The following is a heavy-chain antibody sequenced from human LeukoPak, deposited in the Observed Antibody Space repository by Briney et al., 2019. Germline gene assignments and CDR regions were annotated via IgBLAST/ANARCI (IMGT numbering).Heavy chain of an antibody. CDR2: ISAYNGNT. D-gene: IGHD6-19*01. CDR3: ARLDYSSGWYWFDP. Sequence: ASVKVSCKASGYTLTSYGISWVRQAPGQGLEWMGWISAYNGNTNYAQKLQGRVTMTTDTSTSTAYMELRSLRSDDTAVYYCARLDYSSGWYWFDPWGQGTLVTVSS. CDR1: GYTLTSYG. V-gene: IGHV1-18*01. J-gene: IGHJ5*02.